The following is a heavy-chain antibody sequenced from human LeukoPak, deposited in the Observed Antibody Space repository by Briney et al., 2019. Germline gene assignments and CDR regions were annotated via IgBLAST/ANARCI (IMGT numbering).Heavy chain of an antibody. V-gene: IGHV4-34*01. J-gene: IGHJ3*02. CDR1: GGSFSGYY. D-gene: IGHD3-3*01. CDR2: INHSGST. Sequence: PSETLSLTCAVYGGSFSGYYWSWIRQPPGKGLEWIGEINHSGSTNYNPSLKSRVTISVDTSKNQFSLKLSSVTAADTAVYYCARSSSIFGVVISRRGAFDIWGQGTMVTVSS. CDR3: ARSSSIFGVVISRRGAFDI.